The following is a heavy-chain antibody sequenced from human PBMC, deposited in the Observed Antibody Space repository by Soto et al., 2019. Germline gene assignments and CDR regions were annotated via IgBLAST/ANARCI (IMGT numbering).Heavy chain of an antibody. Sequence: PSETLSLTWTVSGGPISRGGYYWSGIRQHPGKGLEWIGYIHYSGSTYHNPSLKSRVTISVDTSKNQFSLKLSSVTAADTAVYYCARGYSSGWNLYNWFDPWGQGTLVTVSS. V-gene: IGHV4-31*02. CDR2: IHYSGST. D-gene: IGHD6-19*01. CDR1: GGPISRGGYY. J-gene: IGHJ5*02. CDR3: ARGYSSGWNLYNWFDP.